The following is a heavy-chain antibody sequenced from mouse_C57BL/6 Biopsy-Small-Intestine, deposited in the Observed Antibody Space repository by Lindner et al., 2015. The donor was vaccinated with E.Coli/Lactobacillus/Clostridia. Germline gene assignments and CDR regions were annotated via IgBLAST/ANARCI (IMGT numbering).Heavy chain of an antibody. CDR3: ARHSEYYDY. CDR1: GYTFTNYG. Sequence: SVKVSCKASGYTFTNYGFTWVRQAPGQGLEWMGWISAYNGKIIYAQKFQGRATMTTDASTTTAYVELRSLRSDDTAVYYCARHSEYYDYWGQGTLVTVSS. D-gene: IGHD1-1*01. V-gene: IGHV1S14*01. CDR2: ISAYNGKI. J-gene: IGHJ4*01.